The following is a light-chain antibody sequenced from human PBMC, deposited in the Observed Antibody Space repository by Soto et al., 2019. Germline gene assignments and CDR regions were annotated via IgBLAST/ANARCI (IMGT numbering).Light chain of an antibody. Sequence: QPVLTQSPSASASLGASVKLTCTLSSGHSHYAIAWHQQQPEKGPRYLMKLNRDGSHSKGDGIPNRFSGSSSGAERYLTISSLQSEDEADYYCQTWGNGIVIFDGGNKLTVL. J-gene: IGLJ2*01. CDR3: QTWGNGIVI. CDR2: LNRDGSH. V-gene: IGLV4-69*01. CDR1: SGHSHYA.